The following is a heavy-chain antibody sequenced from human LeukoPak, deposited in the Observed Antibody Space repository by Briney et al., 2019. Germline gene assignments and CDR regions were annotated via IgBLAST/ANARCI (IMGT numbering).Heavy chain of an antibody. J-gene: IGHJ4*02. CDR1: GFTFSSYN. D-gene: IGHD4-17*01. CDR3: ASGFGDYDFCFCY. CDR2: ISRSSSYI. Sequence: GGSLRLSCAASGFTFSSYNMKWVRQAPGKGLEWVSSISRSSSYIYYADSVKGRFTISRDNAMNSLYLQMNSLRAEDTAVYFCASGFGDYDFCFCYWGQGTLVTVSS. V-gene: IGHV3-21*01.